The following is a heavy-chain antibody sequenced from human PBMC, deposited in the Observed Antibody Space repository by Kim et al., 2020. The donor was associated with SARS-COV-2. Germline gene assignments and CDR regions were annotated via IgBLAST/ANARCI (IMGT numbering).Heavy chain of an antibody. J-gene: IGHJ5*02. Sequence: ASVKVSCKASGYTFTSYGISWVRQAPGQGLEWMGWISAYNGNTNYAQKLQGRVTMTTDTSTSTAYMELMSLRSDDTAVYYCARDLLPSSSSGWFDPWGQGTLVTVSS. CDR1: GYTFTSYG. CDR2: ISAYNGNT. D-gene: IGHD6-6*01. V-gene: IGHV1-18*01. CDR3: ARDLLPSSSSGWFDP.